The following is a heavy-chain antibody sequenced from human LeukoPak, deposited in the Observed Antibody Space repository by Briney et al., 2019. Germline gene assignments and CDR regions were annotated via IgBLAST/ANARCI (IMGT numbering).Heavy chain of an antibody. CDR3: AKPLQLGGDTYFDY. Sequence: GGSLRLSCAASGNYWMHWVRQVPGKGLVWVSHINSDGSWTSYADSVKGRFTISRDNSKNTLYLQMNSLRAEDTAVYYCAKPLQLGGDTYFDYWGQGTLVTVSP. J-gene: IGHJ4*02. CDR2: INSDGSWT. CDR1: GNYW. V-gene: IGHV3-74*01. D-gene: IGHD5-24*01.